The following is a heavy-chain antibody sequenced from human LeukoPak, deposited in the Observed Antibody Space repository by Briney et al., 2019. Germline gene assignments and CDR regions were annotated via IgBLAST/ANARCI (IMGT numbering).Heavy chain of an antibody. V-gene: IGHV3-11*04. CDR1: GFTFSDYY. J-gene: IGHJ3*02. CDR3: ARRVAVARGYAFDI. D-gene: IGHD6-19*01. Sequence: GGSLRLSCAASGFTFSDYYMSWIRQAPGKGLEWVSVIYSGGSTYYADSVKGRFTISRDNAKNSLYLQMNSLRAEDTAVYYCARRVAVARGYAFDIWGQGTMVTVSS. CDR2: IYSGGST.